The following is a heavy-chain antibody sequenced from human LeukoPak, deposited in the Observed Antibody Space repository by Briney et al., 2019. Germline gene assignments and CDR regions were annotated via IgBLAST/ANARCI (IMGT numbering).Heavy chain of an antibody. V-gene: IGHV3-21*01. Sequence: GGSLRLSCAASGFTFNSYSMNWVRQAPGKGLEWVSSISSSSSYIYYADSVKGRFTISRDNAKSSIYLQMNSLRAEDTAVYYCARGPATVTTYYYFDYWGQGTLVTVSS. CDR1: GFTFNSYS. J-gene: IGHJ4*02. CDR2: ISSSSSYI. CDR3: ARGPATVTTYYYFDY. D-gene: IGHD4-17*01.